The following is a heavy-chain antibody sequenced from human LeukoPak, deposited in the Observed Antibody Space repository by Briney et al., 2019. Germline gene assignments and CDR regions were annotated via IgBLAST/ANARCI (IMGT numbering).Heavy chain of an antibody. CDR3: AKDRLPRGAPGRGEHHNWFDP. D-gene: IGHD6-13*01. Sequence: PGGSLRLSCAASGLTFSDYAMSWVRQARGKGLEWVSSIGGDGAGTYYADSVKGRFIISRDNSKSTVSLHMNSLTAEHTALYFCAKDRLPRGAPGRGEHHNWFDPWGQGALVTVSS. J-gene: IGHJ5*02. V-gene: IGHV3-23*01. CDR1: GLTFSDYA. CDR2: IGGDGAGT.